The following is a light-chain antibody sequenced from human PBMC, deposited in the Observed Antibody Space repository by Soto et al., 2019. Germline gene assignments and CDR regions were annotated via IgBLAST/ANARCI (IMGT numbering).Light chain of an antibody. CDR3: SSYTTSSTVV. CDR2: DVS. V-gene: IGLV2-14*03. Sequence: QSALTQPASVSGSPGQSITISCTGTSSDVGAYDYVSWYQQHPGKAPKVMIYDVSNWPSGVPNRFSGSKSGNTASLTISGLQAEDEADYYCSSYTTSSTVVVGGGTKLTVL. CDR1: SSDVGAYDY. J-gene: IGLJ2*01.